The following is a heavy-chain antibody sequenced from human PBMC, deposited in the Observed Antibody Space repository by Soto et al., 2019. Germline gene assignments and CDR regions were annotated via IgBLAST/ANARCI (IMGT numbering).Heavy chain of an antibody. CDR2: ISGSGGST. V-gene: IGHV3-23*01. Sequence: GGSLRLSCAASGFTFSRYAMSWVRQAPGKGLEWVSAISGSGGSTYYADSVKGRFTISRDNSKNTLSLQMNSLRAEDTAVYYCAREERAYYYYYMDVWGKGTTVTVSS. CDR3: AREERAYYYYYMDV. J-gene: IGHJ6*03. CDR1: GFTFSRYA.